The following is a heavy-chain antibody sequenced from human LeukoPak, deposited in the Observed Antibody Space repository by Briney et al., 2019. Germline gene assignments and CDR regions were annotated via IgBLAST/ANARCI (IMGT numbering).Heavy chain of an antibody. V-gene: IGHV2-5*02. D-gene: IGHD3-9*01. CDR2: IAWDEDK. CDR1: GFSLSSNGVG. Sequence: SGPTLVKPTQTRTLTCSFSGFSLSSNGVGVAWIRQPPGEALEWLALIAWDEDKRYIQSLNGRLTITTGTSNNQVVLRLTTMDPVDTGTYYCAHSNFDVLTGYFPPPPRGSRQWYFDLWGRGTPVTVSS. J-gene: IGHJ2*01. CDR3: AHSNFDVLTGYFPPPPRGSRQWYFDL.